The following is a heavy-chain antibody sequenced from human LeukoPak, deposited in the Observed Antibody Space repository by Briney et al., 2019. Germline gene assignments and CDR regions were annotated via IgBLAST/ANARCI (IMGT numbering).Heavy chain of an antibody. D-gene: IGHD1-26*01. CDR1: GFTVSSYA. CDR3: AKGRGAYDI. Sequence: GGSLRLSCAASGFTVSSYAMSWVRQAPGKGLEWVSAISFSGESTYYADSVKGRFAISRDNSKNTLYLQMNSLRAEDTAVYYCAKGRGAYDIWGHGTMVIVSS. V-gene: IGHV3-23*01. J-gene: IGHJ3*02. CDR2: ISFSGEST.